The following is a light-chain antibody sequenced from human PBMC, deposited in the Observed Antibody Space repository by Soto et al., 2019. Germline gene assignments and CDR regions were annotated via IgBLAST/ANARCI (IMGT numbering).Light chain of an antibody. CDR1: QTINSW. CDR2: KAS. CDR3: QHYNNYPYT. V-gene: IGKV1-5*03. J-gene: IGKJ2*01. Sequence: DIQMTQSPSTLSASVGDRVTITCRASQTINSWLAWYQQKPGKAPKLLIYKASNLESGVPSRFSGSGSGTEFTLTIISLQPDDFATYYCQHYNNYPYTFGQGTKLEIK.